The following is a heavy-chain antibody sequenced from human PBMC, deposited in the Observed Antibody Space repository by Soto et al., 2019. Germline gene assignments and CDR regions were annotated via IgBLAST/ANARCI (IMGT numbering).Heavy chain of an antibody. Sequence: ETLSLTCAVSGDSVSNDNYYWSWIRQPPGKGLEWIGYIYYSGTTNYNSYLKSRLSLSVDMSKNQFSLKLASVTAADTAVYFCARSQRGRTAFTFDYWGPGALATVSS. CDR3: ARSQRGRTAFTFDY. V-gene: IGHV4-61*01. CDR1: GDSVSNDNYY. D-gene: IGHD3-16*01. CDR2: IYYSGTT. J-gene: IGHJ4*02.